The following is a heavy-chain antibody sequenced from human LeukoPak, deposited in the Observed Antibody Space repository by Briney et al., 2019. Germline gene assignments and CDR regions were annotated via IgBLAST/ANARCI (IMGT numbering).Heavy chain of an antibody. J-gene: IGHJ4*02. CDR2: IWYDGSNK. V-gene: IGHV3-33*01. D-gene: IGHD3-22*01. CDR3: ARDSLPYYDSSGYRLTPFDY. Sequence: PGGSLRLSCAASGFTFSSYGMHWVRQAPGKGLEWVAVIWYDGSNKYYADSVKGRFTISRDNSKNTLYLQMNSLRAEDTAVYYCARDSLPYYDSSGYRLTPFDYWLQGRLVTVS. CDR1: GFTFSSYG.